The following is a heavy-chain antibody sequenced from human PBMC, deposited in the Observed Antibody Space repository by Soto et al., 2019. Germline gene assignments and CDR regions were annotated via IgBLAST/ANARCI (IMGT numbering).Heavy chain of an antibody. V-gene: IGHV4-61*01. CDR3: AGGVVYYYDSSGYSFDY. Sequence: AETLSLTCTVSGGSVSRGSYYWSWIRQPPGKGLEWIGYIYYSGSTNYNPSLKSRVTISVDTSKNQFSLTLSSVTAADTAVYYCAGGVVYYYDSSGYSFDYWGQGTLVTVSS. D-gene: IGHD3-22*01. CDR2: IYYSGST. J-gene: IGHJ4*02. CDR1: GGSVSRGSYY.